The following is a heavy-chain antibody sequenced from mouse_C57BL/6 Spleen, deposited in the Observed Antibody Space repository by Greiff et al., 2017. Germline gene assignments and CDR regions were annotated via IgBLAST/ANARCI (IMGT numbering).Heavy chain of an antibody. CDR2: IRNKANGYTK. D-gene: IGHD1-1*01. J-gene: IGHJ3*01. V-gene: IGHV7-3*01. CDR1: GFTFTDYY. CDR3: ARTNYGSSSFAY. Sequence: EVQLMESGGGLVQPGGSLSLSCAASGFTFTDYYMSWVRQPPGKALEWLGFIRNKANGYTKEYSASVKGRFTISRDNSQSILYLQMNALGAEDSATYYCARTNYGSSSFAYWGQGTLVTVSA.